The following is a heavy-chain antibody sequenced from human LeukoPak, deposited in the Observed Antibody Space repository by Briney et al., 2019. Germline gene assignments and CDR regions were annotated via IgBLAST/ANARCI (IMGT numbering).Heavy chain of an antibody. J-gene: IGHJ4*02. D-gene: IGHD2-15*01. CDR1: GFTFSSYG. CDR3: ARVDCSGGSCYSDY. Sequence: GGSLRLSCAASGFTFSSYGMHWVRQAPGKGLEWVAFIRYDGSNKYYADSVKGRFTISRDNSKNTLYLQMNSLRAEDTAVYYCARVDCSGGSCYSDYWGQGTLVTVSS. CDR2: IRYDGSNK. V-gene: IGHV3-30*02.